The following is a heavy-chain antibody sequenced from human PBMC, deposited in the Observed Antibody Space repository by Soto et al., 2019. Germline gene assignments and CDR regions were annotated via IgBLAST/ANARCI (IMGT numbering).Heavy chain of an antibody. D-gene: IGHD6-13*01. J-gene: IGHJ6*02. CDR2: ISYDGSNK. CDR1: GFTFSSYA. CDR3: ARDLGIAAAGRYYYYGMDV. Sequence: GGSLRLSCAASGFTFSSYAMHWVRQAPGKGLEWVAVISYDGSNKYYADSVKGRFTISRDNSKNTLYLQMNSLRAEDTAVYYCARDLGIAAAGRYYYYGMDVWGQGTTVTVSS. V-gene: IGHV3-30*04.